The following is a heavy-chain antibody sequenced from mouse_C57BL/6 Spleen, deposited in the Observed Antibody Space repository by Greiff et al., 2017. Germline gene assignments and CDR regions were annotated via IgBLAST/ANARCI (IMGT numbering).Heavy chain of an antibody. Sequence: QVQLQQPGAELVKPGASVKLSCKASGYTFTSYWMHWVKQRPGQGLEWIGMIHPNSGSTNYNEKFKSKATLTVYKSSSTAYMQLSSLTSEDSAVYYCARLRGSSGYVLDYWGQGTTLTVSS. CDR2: IHPNSGST. CDR1: GYTFTSYW. D-gene: IGHD3-2*02. V-gene: IGHV1-64*01. J-gene: IGHJ2*01. CDR3: ARLRGSSGYVLDY.